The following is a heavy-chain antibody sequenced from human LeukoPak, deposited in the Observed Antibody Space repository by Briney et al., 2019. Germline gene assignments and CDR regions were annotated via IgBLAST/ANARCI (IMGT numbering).Heavy chain of an antibody. D-gene: IGHD3-22*01. J-gene: IGHJ4*02. V-gene: IGHV4-34*01. Sequence: SETLSLTCTVSGGSISSSYYWSWIRQPPGKGLEWIGEINHSGSTNYNPSLKSRVTISVDTSKNQFSLKLSSVTAADTAVYYCARGLIDYDSSGYYYGSNYLYFDYWGQGTLVTVSS. CDR2: INHSGST. CDR1: GGSISSSYY. CDR3: ARGLIDYDSSGYYYGSNYLYFDY.